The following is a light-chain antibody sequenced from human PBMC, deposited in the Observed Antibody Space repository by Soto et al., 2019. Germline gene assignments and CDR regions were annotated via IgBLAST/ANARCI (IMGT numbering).Light chain of an antibody. CDR1: QSVSSSY. Sequence: EIVLTQSPGTLSLSPGEGATLSCRASQSVSSSYLAWYQQKPGQAPRLLIYGASSRATGIPDRFSGSGSGTDFTLTISRLEPEDFAVYYCQHYGNSPPVTFGGGTKVEIK. CDR3: QHYGNSPPVT. CDR2: GAS. V-gene: IGKV3-20*01. J-gene: IGKJ4*01.